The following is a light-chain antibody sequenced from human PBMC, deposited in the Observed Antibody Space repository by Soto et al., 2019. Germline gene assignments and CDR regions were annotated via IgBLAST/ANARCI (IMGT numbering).Light chain of an antibody. CDR2: DAS. J-gene: IGKJ1*01. Sequence: DIQMTQSPSTLSASVGDRVTITCRASQNVDNWVAWYQQKPGKAPKFLIYDASTLESGVPSRFSGRGSGTEFTLTTSSLQPDDFATYYCQRYNSNSRTFGQGTRV. V-gene: IGKV1-5*01. CDR1: QNVDNW. CDR3: QRYNSNSRT.